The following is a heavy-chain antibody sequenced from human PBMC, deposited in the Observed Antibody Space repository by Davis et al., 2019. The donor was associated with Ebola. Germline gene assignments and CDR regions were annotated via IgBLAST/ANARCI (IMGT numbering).Heavy chain of an antibody. J-gene: IGHJ6*03. Sequence: PGGSLRLSCAASGVAMTYYAMSWVRQGPGKGLEWVAAISGDNVYTHYAGSVKGRFTISRDNSKNTLYLQMNSLRVEDTAVYYCAREGIVPAAIYYYMDVWGKGTTVTVSS. D-gene: IGHD2-2*01. CDR2: ISGDNVYT. V-gene: IGHV3-23*01. CDR3: AREGIVPAAIYYYMDV. CDR1: GVAMTYYA.